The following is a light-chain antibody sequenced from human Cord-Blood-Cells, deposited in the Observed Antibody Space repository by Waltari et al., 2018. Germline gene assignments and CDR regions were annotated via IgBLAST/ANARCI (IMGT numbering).Light chain of an antibody. CDR3: QQYYSTPRT. Sequence: DIVMTQSPDSLAVSLGERATINCKSSQSVLYSSNNKHSLAWYQQKPGQPPKLLIYWASTREAGVPDRFSGSGSGTDFTLTISSLQAEDVAVYYCQQYYSTPRTFGQGTKLEIK. CDR1: QSVLYSSNNKHS. CDR2: WAS. V-gene: IGKV4-1*01. J-gene: IGKJ2*02.